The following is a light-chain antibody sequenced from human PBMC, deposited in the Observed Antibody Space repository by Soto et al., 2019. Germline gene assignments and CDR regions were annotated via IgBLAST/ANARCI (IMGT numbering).Light chain of an antibody. CDR1: QSVTNSF. J-gene: IGKJ5*01. CDR2: GAS. CDR3: QQYGSSPIT. V-gene: IGKV3-20*01. Sequence: EIVLAQSPGTLSLSPGERATLSCRASQSVTNSFLAWYQQKPGQAPRLLIYGASSRATGVPDRFSGSGSGTDFTLTISRLEPEDFAVYSCQQYGSSPITFGQGTRLEIK.